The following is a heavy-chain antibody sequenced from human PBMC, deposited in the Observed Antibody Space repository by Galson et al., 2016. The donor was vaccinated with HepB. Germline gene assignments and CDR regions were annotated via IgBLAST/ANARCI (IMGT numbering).Heavy chain of an antibody. CDR3: GGDCYSGYFDL. CDR1: GFTFSDHY. CDR2: TRKKTNGYTT. J-gene: IGHJ2*01. V-gene: IGHV3-72*01. D-gene: IGHD2-21*02. Sequence: SLRLSCAASGFTFSDHYMDWVRQAPGKGLEWVGRTRKKTNGYTTEYAASVKGRFTISRDDSKNSLYLQMNSLKTEDTAMYFCGGDCYSGYFDLWGRGTLVTVSS.